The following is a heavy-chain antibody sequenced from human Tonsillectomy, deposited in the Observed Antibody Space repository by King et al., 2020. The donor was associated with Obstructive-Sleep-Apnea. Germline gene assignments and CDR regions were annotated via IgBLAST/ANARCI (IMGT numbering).Heavy chain of an antibody. CDR3: AREEYCSGGSGPFDY. CDR1: GFTFSSYS. J-gene: IGHJ4*02. CDR2: ISSSGSYI. Sequence: QLVQSGGGLVKPGGSLRLSCAASGFTFSSYSMNWVRQAPGKGLEWVSSISSSGSYIYYADSLKGRFTISRDNAKNSLYLQMNSLRAEDTAVYYCAREEYCSGGSGPFDYWGQGTLVTVSS. D-gene: IGHD2-15*01. V-gene: IGHV3-21*01.